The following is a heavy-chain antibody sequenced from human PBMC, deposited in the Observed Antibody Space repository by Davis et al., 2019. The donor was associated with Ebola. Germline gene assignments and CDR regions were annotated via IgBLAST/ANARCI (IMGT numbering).Heavy chain of an antibody. V-gene: IGHV3-48*02. CDR3: VRAFYDYYYYIDV. Sequence: PGGSLRLSCVASGLSFSRYAMTWVRQAPGKGLEWISYISSSSRTIYYAESVKGRFTISRDNAKESLYLQMNSLRDGDTAIYYFVRAFYDYYYYIDVWGKGTTVTVSS. CDR2: ISSSSRTI. CDR1: GLSFSRYA. J-gene: IGHJ6*03.